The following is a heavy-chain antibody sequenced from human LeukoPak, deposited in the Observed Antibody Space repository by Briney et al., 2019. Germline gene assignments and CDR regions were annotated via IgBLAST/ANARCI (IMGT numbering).Heavy chain of an antibody. Sequence: GASVKVSCKASGGTFSSYAISWVRQAPGQGLEWVGIINPSGGRTSYAQKFQGRVTMTRATSTSTVYMELSSLRSEDTTVYYCARGPQSRIDYWGQGTLVTVSS. J-gene: IGHJ4*02. D-gene: IGHD2-2*01. V-gene: IGHV1-46*01. CDR3: ARGPQSRIDY. CDR2: INPSGGRT. CDR1: GGTFSSYA.